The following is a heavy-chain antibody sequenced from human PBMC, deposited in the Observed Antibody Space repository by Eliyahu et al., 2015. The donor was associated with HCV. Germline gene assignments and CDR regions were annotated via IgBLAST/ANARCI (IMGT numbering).Heavy chain of an antibody. V-gene: IGHV3-15*01. Sequence: EVQLVESGGGLVKPGGXXRLXCAASGXXFSKAWMSWVRQAPGKGVEWIGRIKSKTDGGTTDYAAPVKGRFTISRDDSKSTLYLKMNSLKTEDTAVYYCTTGAPGGFDYYLDVWGQGTTVTVSS. CDR3: TTGAPGGFDYYLDV. D-gene: IGHD3-10*01. CDR2: IKSKTDGGTT. CDR1: GXXFSKAW. J-gene: IGHJ6*03.